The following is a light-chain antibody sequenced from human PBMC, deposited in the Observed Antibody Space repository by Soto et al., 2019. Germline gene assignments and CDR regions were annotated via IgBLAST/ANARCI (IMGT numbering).Light chain of an antibody. CDR1: NSNVGSHT. V-gene: IGLV1-44*01. CDR3: AAWDDSLNGFYV. J-gene: IGLJ1*01. Sequence: QSVLTQPPSASGTPGQRVTMPCSGGNSNVGSHTVNWYQQLPGTAPTLLIFSNNPRPSGVPARFSGSKSCTSAALAISGLQSGDEGDYYCAAWDDSLNGFYVFGTGTKVTVL. CDR2: SNN.